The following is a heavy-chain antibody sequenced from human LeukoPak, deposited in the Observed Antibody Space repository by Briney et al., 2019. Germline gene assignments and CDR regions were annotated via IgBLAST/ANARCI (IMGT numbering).Heavy chain of an antibody. J-gene: IGHJ3*02. CDR3: AKQLRVTIFGVVTLDAFDI. CDR2: ISGSGGST. CDR1: GLTFSIYA. V-gene: IGHV3-23*01. Sequence: GGSLRLSCAASGLTFSIYAMSWVRQAPGKGLEWVSAISGSGGSTYYADSVKGRFTISRDNSKNTLYLQMNSLRAEDTAVYYCAKQLRVTIFGVVTLDAFDIWGQGTMVTVSS. D-gene: IGHD3-3*01.